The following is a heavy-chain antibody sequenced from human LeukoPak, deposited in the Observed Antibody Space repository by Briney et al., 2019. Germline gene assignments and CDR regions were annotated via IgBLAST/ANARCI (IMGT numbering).Heavy chain of an antibody. Sequence: GGSLRLSCRASGFTFTNAWMNWFRQAPGKGLEWVGRIKRQSNGGTTDYAAPVQGRFSISRDDSKNTLFMQMNRLKTEDTAVYYCTENIVGTSPWGQGTLVTVSS. CDR2: IKRQSNGGTT. D-gene: IGHD1-26*01. CDR3: TENIVGTSP. V-gene: IGHV3-15*01. J-gene: IGHJ5*02. CDR1: GFTFTNAW.